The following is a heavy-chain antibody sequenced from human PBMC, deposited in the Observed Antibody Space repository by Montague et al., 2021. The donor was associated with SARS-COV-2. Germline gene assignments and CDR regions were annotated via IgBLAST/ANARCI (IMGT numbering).Heavy chain of an antibody. CDR1: GFTFSSYA. CDR2: IVNNGRKS. CDR3: AKETAAIGNPLFDS. J-gene: IGHJ4*02. D-gene: IGHD4-23*01. V-gene: IGHV3-23*01. Sequence: YLSLSCSASGFTFSSYAMSWVRQAPGKGLEWVSGIVNNGRKSFYADSVKGRFVISRDNSDKMVYLQLNSLRAEDTAIYYCAKETAAIGNPLFDSWGQGTLITVSS.